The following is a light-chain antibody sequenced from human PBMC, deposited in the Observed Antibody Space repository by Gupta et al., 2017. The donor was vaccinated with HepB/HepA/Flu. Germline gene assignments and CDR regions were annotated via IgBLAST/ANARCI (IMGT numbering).Light chain of an antibody. V-gene: IGKV1-39*01. CDR2: GAS. CDR3: QQSYIIPYT. Sequence: DIQMTQPPSSLSASVGDRVTITCRASQSISAYLNWYQQKSGRAPRLLIYGASNLQTGVPSRFSGSGSGTDFTLTISNLQPEDFATFYCQQSYIIPYTFGPGTKVEI. CDR1: QSISAY. J-gene: IGKJ2*01.